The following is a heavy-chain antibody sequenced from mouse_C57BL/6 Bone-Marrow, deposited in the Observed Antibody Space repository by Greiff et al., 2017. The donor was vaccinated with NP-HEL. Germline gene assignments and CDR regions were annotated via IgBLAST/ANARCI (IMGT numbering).Heavy chain of an antibody. V-gene: IGHV1-26*01. J-gene: IGHJ2*01. D-gene: IGHD1-1*01. CDR3: ARSVYGSSHFYFDY. Sequence: EVQLQQSGPELVKPGASVKISCKASGYTFTDYYMNWVKQSHGKSLEWIGDINPNNGGTSYNQKFKGKATLTVDKSSSTAYMELRSLTSEDSAVYYCARSVYGSSHFYFDYRGQGTTLTVSS. CDR1: GYTFTDYY. CDR2: INPNNGGT.